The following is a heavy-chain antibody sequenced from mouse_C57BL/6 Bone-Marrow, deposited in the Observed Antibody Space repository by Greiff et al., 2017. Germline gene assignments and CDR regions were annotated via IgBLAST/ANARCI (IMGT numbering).Heavy chain of an antibody. J-gene: IGHJ2*01. D-gene: IGHD1-1*01. Sequence: EVKLVESGGGLVKPGGSLKLSCAASGFTFSSYAMSWVRQTPEKRLEWVATISDGGSYTYYPDNVKGRFTISRDNAKNNLYLQMSHLKSEDTAMYYCARDGPTGVDYGGQGTTLTVSA. CDR2: ISDGGSYT. CDR3: ARDGPTGVDY. V-gene: IGHV5-4*01. CDR1: GFTFSSYA.